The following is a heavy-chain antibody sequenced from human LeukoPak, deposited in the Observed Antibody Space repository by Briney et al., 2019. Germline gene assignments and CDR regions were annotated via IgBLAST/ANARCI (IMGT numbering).Heavy chain of an antibody. CDR1: GDSVSSNSAA. CDR2: TYYRSKWYN. CDR3: ARGKRPPYNWNDRYNWFDP. J-gene: IGHJ5*02. V-gene: IGHV6-1*01. D-gene: IGHD1-1*01. Sequence: SQSLSLTCAISGDSVSSNSAAWNWIRQSPSRGLEWLGRTYYRSKWYNDYAVSVKSRITINPDTSTNQFSLQLNSVTPEDTAVYYCARGKRPPYNWNDRYNWFDPWGQGTLVTVSS.